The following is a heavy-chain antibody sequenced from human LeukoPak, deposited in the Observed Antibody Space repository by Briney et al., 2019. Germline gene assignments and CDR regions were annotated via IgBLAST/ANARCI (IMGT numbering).Heavy chain of an antibody. CDR1: GYTFTSYY. J-gene: IGHJ4*02. Sequence: ASVKVSCRTSGYTFTSYYMHWVRQAPGQGLEWIGWMNPNSGATNYAQKLQGRVTMTRDTSSSTAYMELSRLTSDDTAVYYCARDPTNWIDYWGQGTLVTVSS. CDR2: MNPNSGAT. V-gene: IGHV1-2*02. CDR3: ARDPTNWIDY. D-gene: IGHD1-1*01.